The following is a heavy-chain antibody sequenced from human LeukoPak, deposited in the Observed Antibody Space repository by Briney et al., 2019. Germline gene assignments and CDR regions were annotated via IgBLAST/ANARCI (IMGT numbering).Heavy chain of an antibody. CDR3: AKGLINDWSALEY. Sequence: GGSLRLSCAASGFTFSSYAMTWVRQAPGKGLEWVSAISGSGGTTYYAASVRGRFTISRDNFKNTLYLQMNSLRGEDTAIYYCAKGLINDWSALEYWGQGTQVTVSS. V-gene: IGHV3-23*01. D-gene: IGHD3-9*01. CDR1: GFTFSSYA. J-gene: IGHJ4*02. CDR2: ISGSGGTT.